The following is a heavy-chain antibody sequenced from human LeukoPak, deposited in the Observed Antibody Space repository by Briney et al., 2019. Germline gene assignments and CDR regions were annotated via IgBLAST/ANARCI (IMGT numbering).Heavy chain of an antibody. CDR2: IIPIFGTA. Sequence: SVKVSCKASGGTFSSYAISWVRQAPGQGLEWMGGIIPIFGTANYAQKFQGRVTITADESTSTAYMELSSLRSEDTAVYYCARPSYYYDSPFDYWGQGTLVTVSS. CDR3: ARPSYYYDSPFDY. D-gene: IGHD3-22*01. V-gene: IGHV1-69*13. CDR1: GGTFSSYA. J-gene: IGHJ4*02.